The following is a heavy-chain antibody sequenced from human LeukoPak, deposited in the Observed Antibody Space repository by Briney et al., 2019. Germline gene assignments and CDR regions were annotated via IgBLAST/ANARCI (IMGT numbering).Heavy chain of an antibody. CDR2: MSDDGDDK. D-gene: IGHD3-22*01. CDR1: GFTFSSYG. J-gene: IGHJ4*02. Sequence: PGRSLRLSCAASGFTFSSYGMHWVRQAPGKGLEWVAVMSDDGDDKYYADSVKGRFTISGDNSKNTLYLQMNSLRAEDTAVYYCARDVPYYYDSSGYYATYFDYWGQGTLVTVSS. V-gene: IGHV3-30*03. CDR3: ARDVPYYYDSSGYYATYFDY.